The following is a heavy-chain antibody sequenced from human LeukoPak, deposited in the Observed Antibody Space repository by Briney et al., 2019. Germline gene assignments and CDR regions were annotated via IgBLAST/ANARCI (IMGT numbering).Heavy chain of an antibody. CDR3: AREFTGYGNTDY. CDR2: IRSDGVEK. D-gene: IGHD5-12*01. J-gene: IGHJ4*02. V-gene: IGHV3-7*03. Sequence: PGGSLRLSCTAAGFSLSMYWMSWVRQAPGKGLECVANIRSDGVEKYYVDSVRGRFTISTDTAKNTLYLQMNSLRADDTAVYYCAREFTGYGNTDYWGQGTLVTVSS. CDR1: GFSLSMYW.